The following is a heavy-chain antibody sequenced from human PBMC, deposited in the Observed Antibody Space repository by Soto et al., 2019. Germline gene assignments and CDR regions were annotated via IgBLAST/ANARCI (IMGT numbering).Heavy chain of an antibody. D-gene: IGHD2-21*01. CDR1: GYTFTNYA. J-gene: IGHJ4*02. Sequence: GASVKVSCKASGYTFTNYAIHWVRQAPGQRLEWMGWINAGNGKTKYSQNFQGRVTITRDTSASIVYMEVNSLRSEDTALYYCARGIWVARTADSYLDSWGQATLVTVSS. V-gene: IGHV1-3*01. CDR2: INAGNGKT. CDR3: ARGIWVARTADSYLDS.